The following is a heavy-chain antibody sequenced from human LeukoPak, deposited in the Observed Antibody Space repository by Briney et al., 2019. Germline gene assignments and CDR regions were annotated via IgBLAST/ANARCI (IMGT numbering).Heavy chain of an antibody. CDR3: XRSIWPRAAAGTFDY. CDR2: ISNSGSTI. Sequence: GGSLRLSCAASGFIFSDYYINWIRQAPGKGLEWVSYISNSGSTIYFADSVKGRFTISRDNAKNSLYLQMNSLRAEDTAVYYXXRSIWPRAAAGTFDYWGQGTLVTVSS. CDR1: GFIFSDYY. V-gene: IGHV3-11*01. J-gene: IGHJ4*02. D-gene: IGHD6-13*01.